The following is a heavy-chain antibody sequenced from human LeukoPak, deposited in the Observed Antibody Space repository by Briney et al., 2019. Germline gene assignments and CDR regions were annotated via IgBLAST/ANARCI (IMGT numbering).Heavy chain of an antibody. CDR3: ARDKVAKRDYYDRYFDP. CDR1: GGSISSYY. J-gene: IGHJ5*02. Sequence: SETLSLTCTVSGGSISSYYWSWIRQPPGKDLEWIGYIYYSGSTYYNPSLKSRVTISVDTSKNQFSLKLSSVTAADTAVYYCARDKVAKRDYYDRYFDPWGQGTLVTVSS. D-gene: IGHD3-16*01. V-gene: IGHV4-30-4*01. CDR2: IYYSGST.